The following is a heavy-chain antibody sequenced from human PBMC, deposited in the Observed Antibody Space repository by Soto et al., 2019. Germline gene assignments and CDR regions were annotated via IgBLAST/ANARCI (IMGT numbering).Heavy chain of an antibody. D-gene: IGHD6-19*01. CDR3: AKGAVAIWRSNYNYYYMDG. Sequence: QVQLVESGGGVVQPGRSLRLSCAASGFTFSTYGMHWVRQTPGKGLEWVAVISNDGSNKYYVDSVKGRFTISRDNSKDTLYLQMNSLRTEDTAVYYCAKGAVAIWRSNYNYYYMDGWGKGTTVTVSS. V-gene: IGHV3-30*18. CDR1: GFTFSTYG. J-gene: IGHJ6*03. CDR2: ISNDGSNK.